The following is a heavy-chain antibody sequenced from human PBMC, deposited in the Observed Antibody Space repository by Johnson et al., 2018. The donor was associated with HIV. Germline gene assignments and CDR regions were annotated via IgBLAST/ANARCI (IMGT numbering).Heavy chain of an antibody. D-gene: IGHD5-18*01. CDR1: GYTFSHYW. CDR2: INQDGSET. CDR3: ASRSYGYVRHAFDI. Sequence: VLLVESGGGLVQPGGSLRLSCVGSGYTFSHYWMSWVRQAPGKGLEWVANINQDGSETYCLDSVKGRFTISRDNAKNSLYLQMNSLRAEETAVYYCASRSYGYVRHAFDIWGQGTMVTVSS. J-gene: IGHJ3*02. V-gene: IGHV3-7*02.